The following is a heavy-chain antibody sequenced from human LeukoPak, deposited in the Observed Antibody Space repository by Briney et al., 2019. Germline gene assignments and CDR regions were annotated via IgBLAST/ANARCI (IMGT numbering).Heavy chain of an antibody. CDR1: GFTFSSFW. J-gene: IGHJ4*02. V-gene: IGHV3-7*01. CDR2: IKTDGSEK. Sequence: GGSLRLSCAASGFTFSSFWMSWVRQAPGKGLEWVANIKTDGSEKYYVDSVKGRFTISRDNAKNSPSLQMNSLSAEDTAVYYCTRDWGGVAAGIDYWGQGTLVTVSS. CDR3: TRDWGGVAAGIDY. D-gene: IGHD6-13*01.